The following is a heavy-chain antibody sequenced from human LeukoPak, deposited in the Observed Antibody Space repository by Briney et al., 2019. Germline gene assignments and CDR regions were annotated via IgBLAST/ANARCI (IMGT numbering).Heavy chain of an antibody. V-gene: IGHV3-23*01. CDR1: GFTFSSYA. D-gene: IGHD2-8*01. J-gene: IGHJ4*02. Sequence: GGSLRLSCAASGFTFSSYALNWVRQAPGKGLEWVSTVSASGGSTYYADSVKGRFTISRDNSKNTLYLEMNSLRAEDTAVYYCARENGFDYWGQGTLVTVSS. CDR3: ARENGFDY. CDR2: VSASGGST.